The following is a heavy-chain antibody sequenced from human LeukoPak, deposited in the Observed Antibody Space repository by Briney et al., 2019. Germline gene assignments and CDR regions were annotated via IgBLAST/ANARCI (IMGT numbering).Heavy chain of an antibody. J-gene: IGHJ4*02. CDR1: GFTFSSNS. Sequence: PGGSLSLSCAASGFTFSSNSMNWVRQAPGKGLGLVSSISSRSTSIYYADSVEGRFTISRDNARNSLYLQINSLRAEDTAVYYCARDLDYVDYWGQGTLVTVSS. CDR3: ARDLDYVDY. CDR2: ISSRSTSI. V-gene: IGHV3-21*01.